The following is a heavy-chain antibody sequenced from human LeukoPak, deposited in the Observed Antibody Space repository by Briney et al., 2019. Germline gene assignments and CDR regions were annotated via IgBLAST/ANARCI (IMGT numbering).Heavy chain of an antibody. CDR2: VYYSGST. CDR3: ARGRYDFWSGYYYYFDY. Sequence: PSATLSLTCTVSGGSISSGDYYWSWIRQPPGKGLEWIRYVYYSGSTYYNPSLKTRVTISADTSKNQFSLKLSSVTAADTAVYYCARGRYDFWSGYYYYFDYWGQGTLVTVSS. D-gene: IGHD3-3*01. J-gene: IGHJ4*02. V-gene: IGHV4-30-4*08. CDR1: GGSISSGDYY.